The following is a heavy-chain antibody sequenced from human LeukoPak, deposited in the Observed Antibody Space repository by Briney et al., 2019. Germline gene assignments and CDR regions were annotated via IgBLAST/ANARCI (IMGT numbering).Heavy chain of an antibody. CDR3: AKGRYSGSFGSSDI. J-gene: IGHJ3*02. CDR2: ISYEGSNK. D-gene: IGHD1-26*01. CDR1: GFTLSNYA. Sequence: PGRSLRLSCAASGFTLSNYAMHWVRQAPGKGLEWVSLISYEGSNKYHADSVKGRFTISRDNAKNTLYLQMDSLRAEDTAVYYCAKGRYSGSFGSSDIWGQGTMVTVSS. V-gene: IGHV3-30*18.